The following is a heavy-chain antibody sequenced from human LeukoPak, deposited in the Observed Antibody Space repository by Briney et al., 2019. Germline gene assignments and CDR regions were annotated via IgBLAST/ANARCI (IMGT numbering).Heavy chain of an antibody. V-gene: IGHV3-9*01. J-gene: IGHJ4*02. CDR1: VFTFEVYG. Sequence: SLRLSCAASVFTFEVYGMHWVRRAPGKGLEWVSGFSWNSDYVVYADSVTPRFPISRDNAKISLNLQMNSLRAEDTALYYCAKDFDWRCVSASCSPFDYWGQGTLVIVSS. CDR3: AKDFDWRCVSASCSPFDY. D-gene: IGHD2-15*01. CDR2: FSWNSDYV.